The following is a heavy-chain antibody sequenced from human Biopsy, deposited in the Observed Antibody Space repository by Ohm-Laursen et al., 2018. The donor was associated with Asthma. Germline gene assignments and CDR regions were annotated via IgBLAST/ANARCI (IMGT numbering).Heavy chain of an antibody. CDR2: ISVYNGNT. CDR1: GYTFNSAG. Sequence: ASVKVSCKTSGYTFNSAGITWVRQAPGQGLEWMGWISVYNGNTKVAQKLQDRVTMITDTSASTAYMELRSLRSDDTAVYFCARAVDYSHYYGIDVWGPGSTVTVS. CDR3: ARAVDYSHYYGIDV. J-gene: IGHJ6*02. D-gene: IGHD3-10*01. V-gene: IGHV1-18*01.